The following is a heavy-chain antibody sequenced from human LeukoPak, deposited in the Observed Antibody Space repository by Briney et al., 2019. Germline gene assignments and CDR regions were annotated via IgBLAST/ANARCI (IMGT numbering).Heavy chain of an antibody. V-gene: IGHV4-34*01. Sequence: PSETLSLTCAVYGGSFSSYYWSWIRQPPGKGLEWIGEINHSGSTNYNPSLKSRVTISVDTSKNQFSLKLSSVTAADTAVYYCARGNYRASPYYYALEYWGQGTLVTVSS. CDR3: ARGNYRASPYYYALEY. J-gene: IGHJ4*02. CDR1: GGSFSSYY. CDR2: INHSGST. D-gene: IGHD3-22*01.